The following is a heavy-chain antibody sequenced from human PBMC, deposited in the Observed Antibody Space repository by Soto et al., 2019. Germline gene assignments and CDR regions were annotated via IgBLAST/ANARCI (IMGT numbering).Heavy chain of an antibody. J-gene: IGHJ5*02. CDR3: ARAAGDYYYDSSGYYSRDWFDP. V-gene: IGHV1-69*02. Sequence: VKVSCKASGGTFSSYTISWVRQAPGQGLEWMGRIIPILGIANYAQKFQGRVTITADKSTSTAYMELSSLRSEDTAVYYCARAAGDYYYDSSGYYSRDWFDPWGQGTLVTVSS. CDR2: IIPILGIA. D-gene: IGHD3-22*01. CDR1: GGTFSSYT.